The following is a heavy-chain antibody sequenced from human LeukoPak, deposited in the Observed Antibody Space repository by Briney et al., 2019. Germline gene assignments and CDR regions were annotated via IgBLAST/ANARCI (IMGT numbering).Heavy chain of an antibody. D-gene: IGHD1-26*01. V-gene: IGHV1-8*01. CDR1: GYTFTSYD. CDR2: MNPNSGNT. J-gene: IGHJ6*03. Sequence: ASVKVSCKASGYTFTSYDINWVRQATGQGLEWMGWMNPNSGNTGYAQKFQGRVTMTRNTSISTAYMELSSLRSEDTAVYYCARVLGGRATTGYYYYYYMDVWGKGTTVTISS. CDR3: ARVLGGRATTGYYYYYYMDV.